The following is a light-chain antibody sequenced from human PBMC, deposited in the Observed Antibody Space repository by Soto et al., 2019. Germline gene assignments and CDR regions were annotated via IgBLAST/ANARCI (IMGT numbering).Light chain of an antibody. CDR3: SSYAGSNNLIV. CDR1: SSDVGGYNY. CDR2: EVS. Sequence: QSVLTRPPSASGSPGQSVTISCTGTSSDVGGYNYVSWYQQHPGKAPKLMIYEVSKRPSGVPDRFSGSKSGNTASLTVSGLQAEDEADYYCSSYAGSNNLIVFGTGTRSPS. J-gene: IGLJ1*01. V-gene: IGLV2-8*01.